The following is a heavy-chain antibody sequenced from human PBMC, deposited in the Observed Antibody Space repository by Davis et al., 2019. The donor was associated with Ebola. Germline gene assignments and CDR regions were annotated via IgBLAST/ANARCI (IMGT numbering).Heavy chain of an antibody. CDR3: ARVDSVTYTSLDY. CDR2: ISAYNGNT. V-gene: IGHV1-18*01. Sequence: AASVKVSCKASGGTFSSYAISWVRQAPGQGLEWMGWISAYNGNTNYAQKLQGRITMTTDTSTSTAYMELRSLRSDDTAVYYCARVDSVTYTSLDYWGQGTLVTVSS. D-gene: IGHD2-2*02. CDR1: GGTFSSYA. J-gene: IGHJ4*02.